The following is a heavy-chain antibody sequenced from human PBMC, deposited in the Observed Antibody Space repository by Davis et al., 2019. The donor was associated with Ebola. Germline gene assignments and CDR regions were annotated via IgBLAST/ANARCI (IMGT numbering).Heavy chain of an antibody. V-gene: IGHV3-11*01. D-gene: IGHD2-8*01. CDR3: ARKLITGLWYYYYGMDV. J-gene: IGHJ6*02. CDR1: GFTFTNAW. Sequence: GESLKISCAGSGFTFTNAWMNWVRQVPGKGLEWVSYISSSGSTIYYADSVKGRFTISRDNAKNSLYLQMNSLRAEDTAVYYCARKLITGLWYYYYGMDVWGQGTTVTVSS. CDR2: ISSSGSTI.